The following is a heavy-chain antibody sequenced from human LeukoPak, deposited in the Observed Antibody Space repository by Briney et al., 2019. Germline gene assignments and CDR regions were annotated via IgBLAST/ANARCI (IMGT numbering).Heavy chain of an antibody. Sequence: SETLSLTCTVTGGSISSYYWSWIRQPPGKGLEWIGYIYYTGSTNYNPSLKSRVTISVDTSKNQFSLKLSSVTAADTAVYYCARQQLPPLYYFATWGQGTLVTVSS. J-gene: IGHJ4*02. D-gene: IGHD6-13*01. CDR3: ARQQLPPLYYFAT. CDR2: IYYTGST. CDR1: GGSISSYY. V-gene: IGHV4-59*01.